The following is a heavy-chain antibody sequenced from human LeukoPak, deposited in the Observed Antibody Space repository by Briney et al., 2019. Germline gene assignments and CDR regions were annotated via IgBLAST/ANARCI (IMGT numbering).Heavy chain of an antibody. CDR1: GYTFTSYD. Sequence: ASVKVSCKASGYTFTSYDINWVRQAPGQGLEWMGWMNPNSGDTGYPQKFQGRVTMTRDTSITTAYMELSSLRSEDTAVYYCARSGFGSGISFDLWGQGTLVIVSS. D-gene: IGHD3-10*01. CDR3: ARSGFGSGISFDL. J-gene: IGHJ5*02. V-gene: IGHV1-8*01. CDR2: MNPNSGDT.